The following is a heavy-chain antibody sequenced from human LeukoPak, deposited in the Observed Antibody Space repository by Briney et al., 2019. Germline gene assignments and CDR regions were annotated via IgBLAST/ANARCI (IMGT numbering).Heavy chain of an antibody. J-gene: IGHJ4*02. D-gene: IGHD1-26*01. Sequence: QTGGSLRLSCAASGFTFSSYWMSWVRQAPGKGLEWVANIKQDGSEKYYVDSVKGRFTISRDNAKNSLYLQMNSPRAEDTAVYYCARERRTKWELGGYFDYWGQGTLVTVSS. CDR3: ARERRTKWELGGYFDY. V-gene: IGHV3-7*01. CDR2: IKQDGSEK. CDR1: GFTFSSYW.